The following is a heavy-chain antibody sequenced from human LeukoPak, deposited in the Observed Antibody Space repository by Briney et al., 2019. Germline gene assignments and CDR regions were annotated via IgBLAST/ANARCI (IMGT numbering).Heavy chain of an antibody. CDR1: GFTFGSNY. Sequence: GGSLRLSCEASGFTFGSNYMSWARQAPGKGLEWVSIIYRGGSTNYADSVKGRFTISRDTSKNTLYLQMNSLRAEDTAVYYCARLSANSSAYFFGYWGQGTLVTVSS. CDR2: IYRGGST. CDR3: ARLSANSSAYFFGY. D-gene: IGHD3-22*01. J-gene: IGHJ4*02. V-gene: IGHV3-66*04.